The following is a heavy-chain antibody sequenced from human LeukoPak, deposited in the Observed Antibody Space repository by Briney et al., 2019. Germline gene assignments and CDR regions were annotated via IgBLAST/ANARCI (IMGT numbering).Heavy chain of an antibody. CDR2: IYYSGST. CDR3: ARAYCSSASCAKLGYFDY. D-gene: IGHD2-2*01. J-gene: IGHJ4*02. V-gene: IGHV4-39*01. Sequence: SETLSLTCTVSGGSISSSTYYWGWIRQPPGKGLEWIGTIYYSGSTYYNPSLKSRVTISVDTSRSQFSLKLSSVTAADTAVYYCARAYCSSASCAKLGYFDYWGQGTLVTVSS. CDR1: GGSISSSTYY.